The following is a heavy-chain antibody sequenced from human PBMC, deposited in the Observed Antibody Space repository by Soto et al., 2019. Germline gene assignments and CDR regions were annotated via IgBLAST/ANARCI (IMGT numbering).Heavy chain of an antibody. CDR1: GGTFSSYA. V-gene: IGHV1-69*13. J-gene: IGHJ4*02. Sequence: SVKVSCKASGGTFSSYAISWVRQAPGQGLEWMRGIIPIFGTANYAQKFQGRVTITADESTSTAYMELSSLRSEDTAVYYCARVGAVAGPSNFDYWGQGTLVTVSS. CDR2: IIPIFGTA. CDR3: ARVGAVAGPSNFDY. D-gene: IGHD6-19*01.